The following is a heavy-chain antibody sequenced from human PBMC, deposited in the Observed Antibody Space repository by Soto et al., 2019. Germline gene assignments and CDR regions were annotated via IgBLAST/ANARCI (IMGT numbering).Heavy chain of an antibody. CDR3: ARGRAVAVPTSTPNAFDG. D-gene: IGHD2-15*01. Sequence: AASVKVSCKASGYIFNKYGFNWVRQAPGQGLEWMGRISAFNGYTNLAQKFQGRLTLTTDASTNTAYMELSSLRSGDAATYFCARGRAVAVPTSTPNAFDGCRKETRV. V-gene: IGHV1-18*01. J-gene: IGHJ3*01. CDR2: ISAFNGYT. CDR1: GYIFNKYG.